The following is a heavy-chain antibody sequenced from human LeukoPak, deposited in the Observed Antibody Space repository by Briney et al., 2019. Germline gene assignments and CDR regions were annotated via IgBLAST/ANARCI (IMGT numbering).Heavy chain of an antibody. V-gene: IGHV4-34*01. CDR1: GGSFSGYY. D-gene: IGHD2-21*02. Sequence: PSETLSLTCAVYGGSFSGYYWSWIRQPPGKGLEWIGEINHSGSTNYNPSLKSRVTISVDTSKNQFSLKLSSVTAADTAVYYCARAYCGGDCYSFRTNAAFDIWGQGTMVAVSS. CDR3: ARAYCGGDCYSFRTNAAFDI. J-gene: IGHJ3*02. CDR2: INHSGST.